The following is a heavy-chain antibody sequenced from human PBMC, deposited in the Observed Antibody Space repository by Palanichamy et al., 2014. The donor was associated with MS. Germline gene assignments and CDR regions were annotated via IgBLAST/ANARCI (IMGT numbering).Heavy chain of an antibody. CDR1: GFTFSSYE. V-gene: IGHV3-30-3*01. Sequence: QVHLVESGGGVVQPGRSLRLSCTASGFTFSSYEMHWVRQAPGKGLEWVAVESIAGNLQFYTDSVKGRFTVSRDNSKNTFYLQMNSLRLEDTAVYYCARDFLPGSPDYLDYWGQGTLVTVSS. CDR2: ESIAGNLQ. CDR3: ARDFLPGSPDYLDY. D-gene: IGHD2/OR15-2a*01. J-gene: IGHJ4*02.